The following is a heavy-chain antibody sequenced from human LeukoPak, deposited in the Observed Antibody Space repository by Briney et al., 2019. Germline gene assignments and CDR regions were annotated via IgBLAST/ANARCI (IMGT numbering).Heavy chain of an antibody. Sequence: GRSLRLSCAASGFTFSDYGMHWVRQAPGKGLEWVAVIWYDGSNKEYADAVKGRFTISRDNSNNTLYLQMNSLRAEDTAVYYCANLDFWSGYHLYYWGQGTLVTVSS. J-gene: IGHJ4*02. CDR2: IWYDGSNK. CDR1: GFTFSDYG. CDR3: ANLDFWSGYHLYY. D-gene: IGHD3-3*01. V-gene: IGHV3-33*06.